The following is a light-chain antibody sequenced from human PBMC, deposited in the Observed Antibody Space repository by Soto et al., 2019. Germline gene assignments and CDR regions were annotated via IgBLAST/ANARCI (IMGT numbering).Light chain of an antibody. V-gene: IGLV1-40*01. Sequence: QSVLPQPPSVSGAPGQRGTISCTGSSSNIGAGYDVHWYQQLPGTAPKLLIYGNSNRPSGVPDRFSGSKSGTSASLAITGLQAEDEADYYCQSYDSSLSVVVFGGGTKLTVL. CDR2: GNS. CDR3: QSYDSSLSVVV. CDR1: SSNIGAGYD. J-gene: IGLJ2*01.